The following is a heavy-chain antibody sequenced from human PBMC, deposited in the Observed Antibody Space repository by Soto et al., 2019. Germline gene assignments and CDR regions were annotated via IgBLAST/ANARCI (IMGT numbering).Heavy chain of an antibody. CDR3: ARGGGDTATFDF. Sequence: PSETLSLTCTVSDDFISSYYWNWIRQPAGKGLEWIGRVSTNGATNYNPSLESRVTMSVDTSKNQFSLKLSSATTADTAVYYCARGGGDTATFDFWGQGTLVTVSS. D-gene: IGHD5-18*01. CDR1: DDFISSYY. V-gene: IGHV4-4*07. J-gene: IGHJ4*02. CDR2: VSTNGAT.